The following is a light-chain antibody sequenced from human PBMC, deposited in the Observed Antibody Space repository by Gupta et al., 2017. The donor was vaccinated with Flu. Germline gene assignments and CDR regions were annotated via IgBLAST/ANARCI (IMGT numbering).Light chain of an antibody. Sequence: QSALTQPPSASGSPGQSVTISCTGTSSDVGGYNYVSWYQQHPGKAPKVMIYEVNKRPSGVPDRFSGSKSGNTASLTGSGLQAEDEADYYCSSYAGNTYVFGTGTKVTVL. CDR3: SSYAGNTYV. CDR1: SSDVGGYNY. CDR2: EVN. J-gene: IGLJ1*01. V-gene: IGLV2-8*01.